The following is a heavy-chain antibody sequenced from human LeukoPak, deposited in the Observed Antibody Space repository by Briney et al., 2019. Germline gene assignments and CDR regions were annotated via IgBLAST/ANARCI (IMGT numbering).Heavy chain of an antibody. V-gene: IGHV3-30-3*01. J-gene: IGHJ4*02. CDR3: AKDPSGWYEYYFDY. CDR1: GFTFSSYA. Sequence: GGSLRLSCAASGFTFSSYAMHWVRQTPGKGLEWVAVISYDGSNKYYADSVKGRFTISRDNSKNTLYLQMNSLRAEDTAVYYCAKDPSGWYEYYFDYWGQGTLVTVSS. CDR2: ISYDGSNK. D-gene: IGHD6-19*01.